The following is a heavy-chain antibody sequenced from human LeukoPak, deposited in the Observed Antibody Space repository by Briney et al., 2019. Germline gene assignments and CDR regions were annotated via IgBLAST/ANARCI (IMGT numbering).Heavy chain of an antibody. Sequence: PGGSLRLSCAASGFAFRSYAVTWVRQAPGKGLEWVSTISDSGVGTHYADSVKGRFTISGDNSKNTLYLQMSSLRAEDTAVYYCVKIAPDYHYGMDVWGQGTTVTVSS. J-gene: IGHJ6*02. CDR2: ISDSGVGT. CDR1: GFAFRSYA. D-gene: IGHD2-21*01. V-gene: IGHV3-23*01. CDR3: VKIAPDYHYGMDV.